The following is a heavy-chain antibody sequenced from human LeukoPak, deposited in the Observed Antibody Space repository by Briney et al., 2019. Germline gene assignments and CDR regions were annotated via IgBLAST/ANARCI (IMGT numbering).Heavy chain of an antibody. CDR3: ARHDGATYDY. D-gene: IGHD1-26*01. Sequence: PSETLSLTCTVSGGSISSYYWSWIRQPPAKGLEWIGYIYYSGSTNYNPSLNSRVAISVDTSKNQFCLKLSSVTAEDTAVYYCARHDGATYDYWGQGTLVTVSS. V-gene: IGHV4-59*08. CDR1: GGSISSYY. J-gene: IGHJ4*02. CDR2: IYYSGST.